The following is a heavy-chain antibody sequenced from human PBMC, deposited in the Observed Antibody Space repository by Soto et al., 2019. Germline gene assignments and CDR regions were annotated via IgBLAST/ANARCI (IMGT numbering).Heavy chain of an antibody. J-gene: IGHJ5*01. Sequence: QVQLVESGGGVVQPGRSLRLSCAASGFTFSSFAMHWVRQAPGKGLEWVAVMSYDGSNKYYADSVKGRFTISSDNSKNTLCLHMNSLGVKATAVDYCVRDRAMDGDVVIRNLFDSGGKGTLV. CDR3: VRDRAMDGDVVIRNLFDS. V-gene: IGHV3-30-3*01. CDR2: MSYDGSNK. D-gene: IGHD5-18*01. CDR1: GFTFSSFA.